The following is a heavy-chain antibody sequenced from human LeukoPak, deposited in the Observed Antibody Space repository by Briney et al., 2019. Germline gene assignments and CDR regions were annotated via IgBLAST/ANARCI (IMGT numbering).Heavy chain of an antibody. CDR1: GFNFRFYI. D-gene: IGHD5-18*01. CDR2: ISSDAKTV. Sequence: GGSLRLSCAASGFNFRFYIMNWVRQAPGKGLEWISYISSDAKTVDYADSVKGRFTISRDHAKNSLYLQMSSLSADDTAVYYCARVGSRYGPPNSWGQGTLVTVSS. CDR3: ARVGSRYGPPNS. V-gene: IGHV3-48*01. J-gene: IGHJ4*02.